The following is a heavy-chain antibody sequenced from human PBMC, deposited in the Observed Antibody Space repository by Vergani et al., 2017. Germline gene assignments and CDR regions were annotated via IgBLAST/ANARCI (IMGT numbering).Heavy chain of an antibody. D-gene: IGHD3-22*01. CDR2: IYTSGST. CDR1: GGSISSGSYY. Sequence: QVQLQESGPGLVKPSQTLFLTCTVSGGSISSGSYYWSWIRQPAGKGLEWIGRIYTSGSTNYNPSLKSRVTISVDTSKNQFSLKLSSVTAADTAVYYCARGGQYYYDSSGYYDYWGQGTLVTVSS. V-gene: IGHV4-61*02. J-gene: IGHJ4*02. CDR3: ARGGQYYYDSSGYYDY.